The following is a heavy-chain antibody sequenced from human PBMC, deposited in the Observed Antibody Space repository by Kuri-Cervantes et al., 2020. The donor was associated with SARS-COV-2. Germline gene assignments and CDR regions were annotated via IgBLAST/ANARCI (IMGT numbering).Heavy chain of an antibody. D-gene: IGHD3-10*01. Sequence: GESLKISCGASGFSLTNYAIHWVRQAPGKGLEWVSVIWYDGKNEYYAGSVKGRFNISRGTSKNTVSLHMNSLRAEDTAMYYCATGAANSYMDVWGRGITVTVSS. CDR3: ATGAANSYMDV. CDR2: IWYDGKNE. J-gene: IGHJ6*03. CDR1: GFSLTNYA. V-gene: IGHV3-33*08.